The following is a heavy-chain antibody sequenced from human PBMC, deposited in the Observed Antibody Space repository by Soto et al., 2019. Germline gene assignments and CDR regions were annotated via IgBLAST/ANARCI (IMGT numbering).Heavy chain of an antibody. CDR2: ISAYNGNT. J-gene: IGHJ6*02. V-gene: IGHV1-18*01. Sequence: ASVKVSCKASGYTFTSYGISWVRQAPGQGLEWMGWISAYNGNTNYAQKLQGRVTMTTDTSTSTAYMELRSLRSDDTAVFYCARDNPQLSLHYYYGMDVWGQGTTVTVSS. D-gene: IGHD6-6*01. CDR1: GYTFTSYG. CDR3: ARDNPQLSLHYYYGMDV.